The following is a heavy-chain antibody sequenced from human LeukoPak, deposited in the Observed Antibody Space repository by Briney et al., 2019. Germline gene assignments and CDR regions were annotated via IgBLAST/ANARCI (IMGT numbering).Heavy chain of an antibody. D-gene: IGHD3-3*01. CDR3: AAELKVGDVYFDP. Sequence: SVKVSCKASGFTFSTSVMHWVRLTRGQRREWIGWMVVGSGSTNYAQKFQGRIALTRDMSTNTAYMEVSSLTSEDTATYYCAAELKVGDVYFDPWGQGTLVAVSS. J-gene: IGHJ5*02. CDR2: MVVGSGST. V-gene: IGHV1-58*02. CDR1: GFTFSTSV.